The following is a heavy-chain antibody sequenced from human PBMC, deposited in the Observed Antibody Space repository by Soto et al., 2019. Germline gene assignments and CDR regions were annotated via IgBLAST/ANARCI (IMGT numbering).Heavy chain of an antibody. CDR3: ALDSSSSHGGLYYYAMDV. CDR1: GGSISSSNR. V-gene: IGHV4-4*02. Sequence: QVQLQESGPGLVKPSGTLSLTCAVSGGSISSSNRWSWVRQPPGKGLEWIGEIYHSGSTNYNPSLKSRVTISVDKSKNQFSLKLSSVTAADTAVYYCALDSSSSHGGLYYYAMDVWGQGTTVTVSS. J-gene: IGHJ6*02. D-gene: IGHD6-6*01. CDR2: IYHSGST.